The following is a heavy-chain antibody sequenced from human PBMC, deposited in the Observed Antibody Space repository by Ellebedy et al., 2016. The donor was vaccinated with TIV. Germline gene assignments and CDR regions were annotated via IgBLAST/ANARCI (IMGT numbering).Heavy chain of an antibody. V-gene: IGHV3-7*03. CDR2: IKQDGSEK. D-gene: IGHD6-13*01. J-gene: IGHJ5*02. Sequence: PGGSLRLSCAASGFSFGSYWMSWVRQAPGKGLEWVANIKQDGSEKYYVDSVKGRFTISRYNAKNSLYLQINSLRAEDTAVYYCARDSMPAGTRWFDPWGQGTPVTVSS. CDR1: GFSFGSYW. CDR3: ARDSMPAGTRWFDP.